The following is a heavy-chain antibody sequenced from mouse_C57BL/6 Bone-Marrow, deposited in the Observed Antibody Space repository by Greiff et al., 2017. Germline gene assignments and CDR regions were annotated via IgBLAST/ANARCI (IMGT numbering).Heavy chain of an antibody. V-gene: IGHV10-1*01. Sequence: EVKLMESGGGLVQPKGSLKLSCAASGFSFNTYAMNWVRQAPGKGLEWVARIRSKSNNYATYYADSVKDRFTISRDDSESMLYLQMNNLKTEDTAMYYCVRQTGTWYFDVWGTGTTVTVSS. J-gene: IGHJ1*03. CDR2: IRSKSNNYAT. CDR1: GFSFNTYA. D-gene: IGHD4-1*01. CDR3: VRQTGTWYFDV.